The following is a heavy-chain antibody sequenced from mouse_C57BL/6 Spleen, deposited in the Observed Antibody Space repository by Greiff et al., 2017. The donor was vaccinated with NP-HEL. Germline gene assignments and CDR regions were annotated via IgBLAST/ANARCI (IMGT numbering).Heavy chain of an antibody. D-gene: IGHD1-1*01. CDR1: GFTFSSYT. Sequence: EVMLVESGGGLVKPGGSLKLSCAASGFTFSSYTMSWVRQTPEKRLEWVATISGGGGNTYYPDSVKGRFTISRDNAKNTLYLQMSSLRSEDTALYYCARSPDCYGNYAMDYWGQGTSVTVSS. CDR3: ARSPDCYGNYAMDY. V-gene: IGHV5-9*01. CDR2: ISGGGGNT. J-gene: IGHJ4*01.